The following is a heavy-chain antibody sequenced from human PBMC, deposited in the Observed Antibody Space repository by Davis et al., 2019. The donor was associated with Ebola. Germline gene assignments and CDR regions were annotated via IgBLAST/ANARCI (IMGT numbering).Heavy chain of an antibody. CDR3: AKSGLSFGVVKYHYGMDV. CDR1: VITFSSYA. Sequence: GGSLRLSCADSVITFSSYAMTWVRQAPGKGLEWVSAISGSGGSTYYADSVKGRFTISRDNSKKTRYLQMNSLRAEETAVYYCAKSGLSFGVVKYHYGMDVWGKGTTVTVSS. J-gene: IGHJ6*04. D-gene: IGHD3-3*01. CDR2: ISGSGGST. V-gene: IGHV3-23*01.